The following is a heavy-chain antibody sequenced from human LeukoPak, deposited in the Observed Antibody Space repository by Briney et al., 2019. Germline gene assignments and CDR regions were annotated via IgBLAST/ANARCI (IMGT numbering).Heavy chain of an antibody. Sequence: TSETLSLTCTVSGGSISSYYWCWIRQPPGKGLEWIGYIYYSGSTNYNPSLKSRVTISVDTSKDQFSLKLSSVTAADTAVYYCARGFSLGDAFDIWGQGTMVTVSS. CDR1: GGSISSYY. J-gene: IGHJ3*02. D-gene: IGHD3-16*01. CDR2: IYYSGST. CDR3: ARGFSLGDAFDI. V-gene: IGHV4-59*01.